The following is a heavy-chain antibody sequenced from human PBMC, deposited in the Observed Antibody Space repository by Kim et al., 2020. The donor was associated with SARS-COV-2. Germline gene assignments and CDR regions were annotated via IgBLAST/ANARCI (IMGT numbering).Heavy chain of an antibody. J-gene: IGHJ4*02. V-gene: IGHV3-66*01. D-gene: IGHD6-13*01. CDR3: ARVRTGGWSSSLTL. Sequence: AGSVKGRFTISRDNSKNTLYLQMNSLRAEDTAVYYCARVRTGGWSSSLTLWGQGTLVTVSS.